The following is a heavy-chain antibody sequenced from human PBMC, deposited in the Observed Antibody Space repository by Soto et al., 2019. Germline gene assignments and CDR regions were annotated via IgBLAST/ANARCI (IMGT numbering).Heavy chain of an antibody. J-gene: IGHJ4*02. CDR1: GFTFHNYA. D-gene: IGHD3-22*01. CDR2: ISWDSESL. V-gene: IGHV3-9*01. Sequence: PGGSLRLSCVASGFTFHNYAMHWVRQAPGKGLEWVSGISWDSESLDYADSVRGRFTISRDNTKNSLFLQMSSLRPEDTAVYYCAKLYYSETSGHFDYWGQGTLVTVSS. CDR3: AKLYYSETSGHFDY.